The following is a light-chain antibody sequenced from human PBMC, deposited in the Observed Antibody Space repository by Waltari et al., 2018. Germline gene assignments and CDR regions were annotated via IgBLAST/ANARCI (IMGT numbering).Light chain of an antibody. J-gene: IGLJ3*02. CDR1: TSNIGTGA. Sequence: QSVLTQPPSVSGTPGQRVTLPSSGGTSNIGTGAVTWYRHVPGTAPKLLFSTNDQRPSGVPDRFSGSRSGTSAFLAISGLQSDDEGDYYCAAWDGSLNGPVFGGGTKLTVL. CDR3: AAWDGSLNGPV. CDR2: TND. V-gene: IGLV1-44*01.